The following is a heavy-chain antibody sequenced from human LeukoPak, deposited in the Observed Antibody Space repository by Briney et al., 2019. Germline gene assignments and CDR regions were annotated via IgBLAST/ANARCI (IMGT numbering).Heavy chain of an antibody. CDR2: IKQDGSDK. Sequence: PGGSLRLTCAASGYTLSSYWISWVRQAPGKGLEWVANIKQDGSDKYYVDSVKGRFAISRDNAKNSVYLQMNSLRAEDTAVYYCATDLPRSSGWYEVYYWGQGTLVTVSS. D-gene: IGHD6-19*01. V-gene: IGHV3-7*01. CDR3: ATDLPRSSGWYEVYY. J-gene: IGHJ4*02. CDR1: GYTLSSYW.